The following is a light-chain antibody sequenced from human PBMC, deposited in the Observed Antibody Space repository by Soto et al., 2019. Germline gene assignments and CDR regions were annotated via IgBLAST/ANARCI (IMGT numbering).Light chain of an antibody. V-gene: IGLV2-14*01. J-gene: IGLJ2*01. CDR1: SSDVGGYNY. Sequence: QSALTQPASVSGSPGQSITISCTGTSSDVGGYNYVSWYQQHPGKVPKLMINDVSNRPSGVSNRFSGSKSGNTASLTISGLPAEDEADYYCSSYTSSSTVVFGGGTKLTVL. CDR2: DVS. CDR3: SSYTSSSTVV.